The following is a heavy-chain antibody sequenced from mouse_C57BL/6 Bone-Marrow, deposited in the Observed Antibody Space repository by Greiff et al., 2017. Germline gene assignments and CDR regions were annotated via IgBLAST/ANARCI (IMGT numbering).Heavy chain of an antibody. CDR3: ARRGY. CDR2: IYPRSGNT. J-gene: IGHJ2*01. Sequence: RVRPGASVKLSCKASGYTFTSYGISWVKQRTGQGLEWIGEIYPRSGNTYYNEKCKGKATLTADKSSSTAYMELRSLTSEDSAVYFCARRGYWGQGTTLTVSS. V-gene: IGHV1-81*01. CDR1: GYTFTSYG.